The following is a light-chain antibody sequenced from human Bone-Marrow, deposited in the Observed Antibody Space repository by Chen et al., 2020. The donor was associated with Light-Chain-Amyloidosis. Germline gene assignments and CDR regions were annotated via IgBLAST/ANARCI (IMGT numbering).Light chain of an antibody. J-gene: IGLJ3*02. Sequence: SSDLTQPPSGALSPGQTARIVWSGEGLPKQRAHWYQLRPGQAPVLVMLRGTERPPGIPERFSGSTSGTTVTLIISGVQAEDEADYYCQSSDSINSWVFGGGTKLTVL. CDR2: RGT. V-gene: IGLV3-25*03. CDR1: GLPKQR. CDR3: QSSDSINSWV.